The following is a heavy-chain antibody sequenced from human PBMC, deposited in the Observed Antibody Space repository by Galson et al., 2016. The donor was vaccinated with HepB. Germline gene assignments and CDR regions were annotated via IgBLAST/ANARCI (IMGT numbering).Heavy chain of an antibody. V-gene: IGHV3-53*01. CDR3: AREEWLRYYHH. J-gene: IGHJ1*01. CDR2: IYGGDNP. D-gene: IGHD5-12*01. CDR1: GFTVSSNY. Sequence: SLRLSCAVSGFTVSSNYMSWVRQAPGKGLEWVSIIYGGDNPYYADSVKGRFSISRDNSKNTLYLQMNSLRAEDTAVYFCAREEWLRYYHHWGQGTLVTFSS.